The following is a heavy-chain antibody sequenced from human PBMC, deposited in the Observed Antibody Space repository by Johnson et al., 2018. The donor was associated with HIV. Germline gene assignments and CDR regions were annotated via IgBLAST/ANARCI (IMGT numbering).Heavy chain of an antibody. V-gene: IGHV3-30-3*01. CDR2: ISYDGSNK. CDR3: AKGDKRATITSRYDAVDI. Sequence: QVQLVESGGGLVQPGRSLRLSCAASGFTFDDYAMHWVRQAPGKGLEWVAVISYDGSNKYYADSVKGRFTISRDNSKNTRYLQMNSLRGDDTAVYYCAKGDKRATITSRYDAVDIWGQGTMVTVSS. CDR1: GFTFDDYA. D-gene: IGHD5-24*01. J-gene: IGHJ3*02.